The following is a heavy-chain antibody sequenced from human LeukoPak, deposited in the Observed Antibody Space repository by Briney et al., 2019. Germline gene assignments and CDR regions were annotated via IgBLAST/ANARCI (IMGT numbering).Heavy chain of an antibody. CDR1: GYTFTSYD. Sequence: GASVKVSCKASGYTFTSYDINWVRQATGQGLEWMGWMNPNSGNTGYAQKFQGRVTMTRNTSISTAYMELSSLRSEDTAVYYCARVPYYYGSGIYKNWFDPWGQGTLVTVSS. CDR3: ARVPYYYGSGIYKNWFDP. CDR2: MNPNSGNT. J-gene: IGHJ5*02. V-gene: IGHV1-8*02. D-gene: IGHD3-10*01.